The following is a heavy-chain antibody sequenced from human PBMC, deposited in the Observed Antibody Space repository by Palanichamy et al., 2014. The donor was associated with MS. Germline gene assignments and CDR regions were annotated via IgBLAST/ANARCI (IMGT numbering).Heavy chain of an antibody. D-gene: IGHD4-17*01. Sequence: EVQLVESGGGLVQPGGSLKLSCAASGFTLSASTIHWVRQASGKGLEWVGRVRGKSYNYATTYAESVKGRFTTSRDDSKHTAFLQMNSLKSEDTAVYYCTLLVTTLTTGPYWGRGTLVTVSS. CDR2: VRGKSYNYAT. J-gene: IGHJ4*02. V-gene: IGHV3-73*02. CDR1: GFTLSAST. CDR3: TLLVTTLTTGPY.